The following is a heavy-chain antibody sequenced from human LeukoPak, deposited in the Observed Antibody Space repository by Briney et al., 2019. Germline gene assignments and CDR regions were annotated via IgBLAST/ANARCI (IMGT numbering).Heavy chain of an antibody. CDR2: IYYSGST. V-gene: IGHV4-59*01. CDR3: ARVGDNFDY. CDR1: GGSISSYY. D-gene: IGHD1-26*01. J-gene: IGHJ4*02. Sequence: SETLSLTCTVSGGSISSYYWSWIRQPPGKGLEWIGYIYYSGSTNYNPSLKSRVTISVDTSKNQFSLELSSVTAADTAVYYCARVGDNFDYWGQGTLVTVSS.